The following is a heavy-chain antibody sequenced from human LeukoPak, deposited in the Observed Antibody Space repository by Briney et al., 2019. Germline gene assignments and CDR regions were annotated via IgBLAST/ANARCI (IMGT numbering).Heavy chain of an antibody. Sequence: GGSLRLSCAASGFTFSRHWMSWVRQAPGKGLEWVANIHQGGREKYYVDSVKGRFTISTDNAKNSLFLQTNSLTVEDTAVYYCARLVGTTTVVPTAMSFVGCFNPWGPGTLVTVSS. V-gene: IGHV3-7*05. CDR2: IHQGGREK. CDR3: ARLVGTTTVVPTAMSFVGCFNP. D-gene: IGHD2-2*01. CDR1: GFTFSRHW. J-gene: IGHJ5*02.